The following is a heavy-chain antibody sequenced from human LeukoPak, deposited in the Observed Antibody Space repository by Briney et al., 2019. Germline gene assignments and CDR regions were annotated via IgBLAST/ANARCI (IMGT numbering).Heavy chain of an antibody. CDR1: GFTFIDYG. V-gene: IGHV3-30*18. Sequence: GGSLRLSCAASGFTFIDYGMHWVRQAPGNGLEWVAVISSDEITKYYSDSVRGRFTVSRDSSNNTLYLHLNSLRVEDTAVYYCAKPYCRSTRCYLYLYGMDVWGQGTTVTVSS. CDR3: AKPYCRSTRCYLYLYGMDV. CDR2: ISSDEITK. J-gene: IGHJ6*02. D-gene: IGHD2-2*01.